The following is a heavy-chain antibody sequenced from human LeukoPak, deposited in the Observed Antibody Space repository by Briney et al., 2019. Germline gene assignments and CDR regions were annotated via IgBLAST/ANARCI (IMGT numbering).Heavy chain of an antibody. J-gene: IGHJ4*02. CDR3: VTQFGPTLAYCGGVCYAA. Sequence: GGSLRLSCAASGFTFSSYEMNWVRQAPGKGLEWVSSIHSSGVATDYADSVKGRFTISRDNSKNTLSLQMDSLRVEDTAVYYCVTQFGPTLAYCGGVCYAAGGQGTLVTVSS. CDR1: GFTFSSYE. V-gene: IGHV3-23*05. D-gene: IGHD2-21*02. CDR2: IHSSGVAT.